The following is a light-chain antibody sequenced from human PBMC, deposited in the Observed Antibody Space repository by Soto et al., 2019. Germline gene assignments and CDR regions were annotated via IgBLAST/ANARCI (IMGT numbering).Light chain of an antibody. Sequence: QSALSQPASVSGSPGQSITISCTGTSSDVGGFEYVSWYQHQPGKAPKLIIYDVTKRPSGVSNRFSGSKSGNTASLTISGIQAEVEGDYYCCSYAGSSTLGVFGGGTKVTVL. CDR1: SSDVGGFEY. CDR3: CSYAGSSTLGV. J-gene: IGLJ2*01. CDR2: DVT. V-gene: IGLV2-23*02.